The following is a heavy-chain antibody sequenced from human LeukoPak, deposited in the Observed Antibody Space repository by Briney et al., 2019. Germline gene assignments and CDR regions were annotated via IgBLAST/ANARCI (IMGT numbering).Heavy chain of an antibody. CDR3: ARENSSSWYKGGDAFDI. V-gene: IGHV4-59*01. Sequence: KPSAPLPLTCTVAGGSISSYYWCCIRQPPGKRLEWIGYIYYSGSTNYNPSLKSRVTISVDTSKNQFSLKLSSVTAAGTAVYYCARENSSSWYKGGDAFDIWGQGTMVTVSS. CDR2: IYYSGST. CDR1: GGSISSYY. J-gene: IGHJ3*02. D-gene: IGHD6-13*01.